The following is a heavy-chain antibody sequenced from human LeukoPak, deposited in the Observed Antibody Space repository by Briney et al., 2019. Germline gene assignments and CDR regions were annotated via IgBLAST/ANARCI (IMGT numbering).Heavy chain of an antibody. CDR1: GGSFSGYY. V-gene: IGHV4-34*01. D-gene: IGHD3-3*01. CDR2: INHSGST. CDR3: ARGLSYYDFWSGYYTGYYGMDV. J-gene: IGHJ6*02. Sequence: PSETLSLTCAVYGGSFSGYYWSWIRQPPGKGLEWIGEINHSGSTNYNPSLKSRATISVDTSKNQFSLKLSSVTAADTAVYYCARGLSYYDFWSGYYTGYYGMDVWGQGTTVTVSS.